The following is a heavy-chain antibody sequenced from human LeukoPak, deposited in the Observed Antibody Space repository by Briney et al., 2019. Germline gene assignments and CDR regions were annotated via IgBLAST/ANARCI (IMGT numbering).Heavy chain of an antibody. CDR3: ARGGLPINWFDP. D-gene: IGHD2-15*01. CDR1: GGSISGGSYY. Sequence: PSETLSLTXTVSGGSISGGSYYWSWIRQPAGKGLEWIGRIYTSGSTNYNPSPKSRVTISVDTSKNQCSLKLSSVTAADTAVYYCARGGLPINWFDPWGQGTLVTVSS. CDR2: IYTSGST. V-gene: IGHV4-61*02. J-gene: IGHJ5*02.